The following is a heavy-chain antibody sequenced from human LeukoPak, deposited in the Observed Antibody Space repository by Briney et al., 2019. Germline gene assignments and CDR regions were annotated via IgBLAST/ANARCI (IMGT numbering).Heavy chain of an antibody. V-gene: IGHV3-23*01. CDR2: ISGSGGST. D-gene: IGHD6-19*01. CDR3: AKGIAVAGTHIPNYYYYYGMDV. CDR1: GFSFSSYA. Sequence: GGSLRLSCAASGFSFSSYAMSWVRPAAGEGLEWVSAISGSGGSTYYADSVKGRFTISRDNSKNTLYLQMNSLRAEDTAVYYCAKGIAVAGTHIPNYYYYYGMDVWGQGTTVTVSS. J-gene: IGHJ6*02.